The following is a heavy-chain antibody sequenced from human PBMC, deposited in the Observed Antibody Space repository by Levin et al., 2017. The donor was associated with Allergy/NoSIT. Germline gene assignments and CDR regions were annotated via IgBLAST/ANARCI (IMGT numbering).Heavy chain of an antibody. CDR2: IKSKTDGGTT. CDR3: TTDPPSWPFDY. CDR1: GFTFSNAW. V-gene: IGHV3-15*01. D-gene: IGHD2-2*01. Sequence: GESLKISCAASGFTFSNAWMSWVRQAPGKGLEWVGRIKSKTDGGTTDYAAPVKGRFTISRDDSKNTLYLQMNSLKTEDTAVYYCTTDPPSWPFDYWGQGTLVTVSS. J-gene: IGHJ4*02.